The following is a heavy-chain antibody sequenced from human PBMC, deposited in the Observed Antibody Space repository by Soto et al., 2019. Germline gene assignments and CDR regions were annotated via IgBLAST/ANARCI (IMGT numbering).Heavy chain of an antibody. CDR3: ARRKRTIFGVVITYWFDP. Sequence: SETLSLTCAACGGSFSGYYWSWIRQPPGKGLEWIGEINHSGSTNYNPSLKSRVTISVDTSKNQFSLKLSSVTAADTAVYYCARRKRTIFGVVITYWFDPWGQGTLVTVSS. CDR2: INHSGST. J-gene: IGHJ5*02. D-gene: IGHD3-3*01. CDR1: GGSFSGYY. V-gene: IGHV4-34*01.